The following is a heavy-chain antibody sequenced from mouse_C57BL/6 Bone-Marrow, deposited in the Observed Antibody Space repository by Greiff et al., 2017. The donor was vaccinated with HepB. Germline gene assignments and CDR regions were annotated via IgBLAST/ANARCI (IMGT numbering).Heavy chain of an antibody. Sequence: VQLQQSGAELVRPGPSVKMSCKASGYTFTNYWIGWAKQRPGHGLEWIGDIYPGGGYTNYNEKFKGKATLTADKSSSTAYMQFSSLTSEDSAIYYCARGDGNSHFDYWGQGTTLTVSS. D-gene: IGHD2-1*01. V-gene: IGHV1-63*01. J-gene: IGHJ2*01. CDR3: ARGDGNSHFDY. CDR1: GYTFTNYW. CDR2: IYPGGGYT.